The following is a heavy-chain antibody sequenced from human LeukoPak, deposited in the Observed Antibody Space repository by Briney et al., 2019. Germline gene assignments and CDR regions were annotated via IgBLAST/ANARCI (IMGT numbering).Heavy chain of an antibody. D-gene: IGHD3-22*01. V-gene: IGHV4-34*01. J-gene: IGHJ3*02. Sequence: SETLSLTCAVYGGSFRGYYWSWIRQSPGKGLEWIGEINHSGSTNYNSSLKSRVTISVDTSKNQFSLKLNSVTAADTAVYYCARGIVVVVDALDIWGQGTMVTVSS. CDR1: GGSFRGYY. CDR3: ARGIVVVVDALDI. CDR2: INHSGST.